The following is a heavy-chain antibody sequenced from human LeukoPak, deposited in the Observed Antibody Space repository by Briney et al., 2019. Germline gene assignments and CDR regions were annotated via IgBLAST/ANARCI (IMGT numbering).Heavy chain of an antibody. CDR3: ARFRRGGSWYFDAFDI. CDR2: IYPGDSDT. CDR1: GYSFTSYW. J-gene: IGHJ3*02. D-gene: IGHD6-13*01. Sequence: GESLKISCKGSGYSFTSYWIGWVRQMPGKGLEWMGIIYPGDSDTRYSPSFQGQVTISADKSISTAYLQWSSLKASDTAMYYCARFRRGGSWYFDAFDIWGQGTIVTVSS. V-gene: IGHV5-51*01.